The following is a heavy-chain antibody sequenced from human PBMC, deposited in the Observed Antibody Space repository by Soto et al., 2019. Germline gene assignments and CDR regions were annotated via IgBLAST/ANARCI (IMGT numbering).Heavy chain of an antibody. D-gene: IGHD2-15*01. V-gene: IGHV6-1*01. Sequence: QTLSLSCVGSGDTVSSNSVAWNCVIHSASRCLEWLGRTYYRSRWYSDYAVSVRSRIDINADTSKNQVSLQLNSVTPEDTAVYYCARSEEDSDYYYYGMDVWGQGTTVTVSS. CDR3: ARSEEDSDYYYYGMDV. CDR1: GDTVSSNSVA. J-gene: IGHJ6*02. CDR2: TYYRSRWYS.